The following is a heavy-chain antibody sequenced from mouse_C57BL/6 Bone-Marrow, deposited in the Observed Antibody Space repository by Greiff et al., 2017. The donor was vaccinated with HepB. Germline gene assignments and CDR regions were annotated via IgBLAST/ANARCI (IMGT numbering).Heavy chain of an antibody. D-gene: IGHD3-2*02. Sequence: QVQLQQPGAELVRPGTSVKLSCKASGYTFTSYWMHWVKQRPGQGLEWIGVIDPSDSYTNYNQKFKGKATLTVDTSSSTAYMQLSSLTSEDSAVYYCASLDSSGYVDIFFAYWGQGTLVTVSA. CDR3: ASLDSSGYVDIFFAY. V-gene: IGHV1-59*01. CDR1: GYTFTSYW. CDR2: IDPSDSYT. J-gene: IGHJ3*01.